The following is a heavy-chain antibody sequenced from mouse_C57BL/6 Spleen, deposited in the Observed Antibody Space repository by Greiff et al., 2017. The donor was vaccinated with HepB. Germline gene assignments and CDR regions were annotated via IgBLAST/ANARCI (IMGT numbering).Heavy chain of an antibody. D-gene: IGHD2-10*02. J-gene: IGHJ3*01. CDR1: GYSITSGYY. CDR2: ISYDGSN. Sequence: VQLQESGPGLVKPSQSLSLTCSVTGYSITSGYYWNWIRQFPGNKLEWMGYISYDGSNNYNPSLKNRISITRDTSKNQFFLKLNSVTTEDTATYYCARGGYGTLFAYWGQGTLVTVSA. V-gene: IGHV3-6*01. CDR3: ARGGYGTLFAY.